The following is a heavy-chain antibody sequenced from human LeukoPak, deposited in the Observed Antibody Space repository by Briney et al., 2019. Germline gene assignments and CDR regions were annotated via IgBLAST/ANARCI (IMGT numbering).Heavy chain of an antibody. CDR3: ARFNVAVAGTADAFDI. J-gene: IGHJ3*02. V-gene: IGHV4-39*01. D-gene: IGHD6-19*01. Sequence: PSETLSLTCTVSGGSISSSSYYWGWIRQPPGKGLEWIGSIYYSGSTYYNPSLKSRVTISVDMSKNQFPLKLSSVTVADTAVYYCARFNVAVAGTADAFDIWGQGTMVTVSS. CDR1: GGSISSSSYY. CDR2: IYYSGST.